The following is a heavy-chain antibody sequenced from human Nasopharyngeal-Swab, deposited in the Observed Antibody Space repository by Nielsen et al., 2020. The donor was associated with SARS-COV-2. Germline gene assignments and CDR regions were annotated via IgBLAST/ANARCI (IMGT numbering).Heavy chain of an antibody. CDR2: IIPIFGTA. V-gene: IGHV1-69*13. CDR3: VRREYSSSWYGGDYYYGMDV. J-gene: IGHJ6*02. D-gene: IGHD6-13*01. Sequence: SVKVSCKASGGTFSSYAISWVRQAPGQGLEWMGGIIPIFGTANYAQKFQGRVTITADESTSTAYMELSSLRSEDTAVYYCVRREYSSSWYGGDYYYGMDVWGQGTTVTVSS. CDR1: GGTFSSYA.